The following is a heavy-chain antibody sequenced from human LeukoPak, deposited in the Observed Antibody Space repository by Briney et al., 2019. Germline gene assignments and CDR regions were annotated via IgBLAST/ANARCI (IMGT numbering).Heavy chain of an antibody. CDR2: TYYRSKWYN. J-gene: IGHJ4*02. V-gene: IGHV6-1*01. Sequence: SQTLSLTCAISGDSVSSNSAAWNWIRQSPSRGLEWLGRTYYRSKWYNGYAVSVKSRITINPDTSKNQFSLQLNSVTPEDTAVYYCARALRYSSGWALDYWGQGTLVTVSS. CDR3: ARALRYSSGWALDY. CDR1: GDSVSSNSAA. D-gene: IGHD6-19*01.